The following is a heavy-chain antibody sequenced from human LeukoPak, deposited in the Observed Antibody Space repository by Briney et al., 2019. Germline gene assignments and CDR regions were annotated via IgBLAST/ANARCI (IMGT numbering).Heavy chain of an antibody. D-gene: IGHD3-10*01. CDR2: IYYSGSA. CDR1: GGSISSYC. Sequence: SETLSLTCTVSGGSISSYCWSWIRQPPGKGLEWIGYIYYSGSADYNSSLKSRVTISVDTSKNQFSLKLSSVTAADTAVYYCAREGAKGNYGYGGFDYWGQGTLVTVSS. V-gene: IGHV4-59*01. J-gene: IGHJ4*02. CDR3: AREGAKGNYGYGGFDY.